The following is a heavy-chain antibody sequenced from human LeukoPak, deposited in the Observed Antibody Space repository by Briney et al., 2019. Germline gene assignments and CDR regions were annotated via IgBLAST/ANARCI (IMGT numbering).Heavy chain of an antibody. J-gene: IGHJ5*02. CDR2: INTNTGNP. CDR1: GYTFTSYA. V-gene: IGHV7-4-1*02. D-gene: IGHD3-3*01. CDR3: ARATLKYYDFWSGPLNWFDP. Sequence: LRASVKVSCKASGYTFTSYAMNWVRQAPGQGLEWMGWINTNTGNPTYAQGFTGRFVFSLDTSVSTAYLQISSLKAEDTAVYYCARATLKYYDFWSGPLNWFDPWGQGTLVTVSS.